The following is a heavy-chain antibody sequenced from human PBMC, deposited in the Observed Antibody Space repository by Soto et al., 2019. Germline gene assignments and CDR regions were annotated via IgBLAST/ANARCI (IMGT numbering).Heavy chain of an antibody. CDR2: INHSGSA. Sequence: PWETLSLTCVVYGGSFSGHFWSWIRQPPGKGLEWIGEINHSGSANYNPSLKSRVTISVDTSKNQFSLKLTSVTAADTAVYYCAGWAVGIMIFGVPKDYWSQGTQVTVSS. V-gene: IGHV4-34*01. D-gene: IGHD3-3*01. J-gene: IGHJ4*02. CDR3: AGWAVGIMIFGVPKDY. CDR1: GGSFSGHF.